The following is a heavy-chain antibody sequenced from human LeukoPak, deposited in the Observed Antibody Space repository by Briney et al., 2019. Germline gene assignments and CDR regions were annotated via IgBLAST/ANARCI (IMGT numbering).Heavy chain of an antibody. CDR3: AKEIYDSSGYYWDY. Sequence: PGGSLRLSCAASGFTFSTYWMHWVRQAPGKGLEWVSAISGSGGSTYYADSVKGRFTISRDNSKNTLYLQMNSLRAEDTAVYYCAKEIYDSSGYYWDYWGQGTLVTVSS. J-gene: IGHJ4*02. CDR2: ISGSGGST. CDR1: GFTFSTYW. V-gene: IGHV3-23*01. D-gene: IGHD3-22*01.